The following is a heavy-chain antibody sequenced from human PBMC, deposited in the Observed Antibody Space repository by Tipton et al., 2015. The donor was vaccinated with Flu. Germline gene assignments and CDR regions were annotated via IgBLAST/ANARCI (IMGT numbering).Heavy chain of an antibody. Sequence: LRLSCTVSGGSISSYCWSWIRQPPGKGLEWIGYIYYSGSTNYNPSLKSRVTISVDTSKNQFSLKLSSVTAADTAVYYCARRGVPAAPNYFDYWGQGTLVTVSS. CDR3: ARRGVPAAPNYFDY. CDR1: GGSISSYC. D-gene: IGHD2-2*01. V-gene: IGHV4-59*08. CDR2: IYYSGST. J-gene: IGHJ4*02.